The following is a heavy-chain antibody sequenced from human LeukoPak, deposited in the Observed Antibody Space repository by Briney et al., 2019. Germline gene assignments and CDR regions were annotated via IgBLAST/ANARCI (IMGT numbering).Heavy chain of an antibody. CDR3: AKDQGAVEELFDY. CDR2: ISSSSSTI. J-gene: IGHJ4*02. CDR1: GFTFSSYS. D-gene: IGHD6-19*01. Sequence: GGSLRLSCAASGFTFSSYSMNWVRQAPGKGLEWVSYISSSSSTIYYADSVKGRFTISRDNAKNSLYLQMNSLRAEDTAVYYCAKDQGAVEELFDYWGQGTLVTVSS. V-gene: IGHV3-48*04.